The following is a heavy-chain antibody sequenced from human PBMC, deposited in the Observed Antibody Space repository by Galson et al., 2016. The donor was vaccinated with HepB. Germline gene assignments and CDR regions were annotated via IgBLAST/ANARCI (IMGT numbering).Heavy chain of an antibody. Sequence: SLRLSCAASGFTFSSNVMSWVRQAPGKGLEWVSGFSAGRRTDYTDSVMGRFTISRDNSKNTLYLHMNSLRVEDTAVYYCAKNGGTQYYEFRSGYSSYYFDHWGQGTLVTVSS. J-gene: IGHJ4*02. CDR1: GFTFSSNV. V-gene: IGHV3-23*01. CDR3: AKNGGTQYYEFRSGYSSYYFDH. CDR2: FSAGRRT. D-gene: IGHD3-3*01.